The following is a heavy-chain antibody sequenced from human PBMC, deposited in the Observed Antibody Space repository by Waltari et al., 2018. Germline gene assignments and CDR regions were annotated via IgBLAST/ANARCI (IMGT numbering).Heavy chain of an antibody. CDR3: ARVVVAAAYYFDY. CDR1: GFTVSSNY. J-gene: IGHJ4*02. D-gene: IGHD2-15*01. V-gene: IGHV3-53*01. CDR2: IYSGGST. Sequence: EVQLVESGGGLIQPGGSLRLSCAASGFTVSSNYMSWVRQAPGKGLEWVSVIYSGGSTYYADSVKGRFTISRDKSKNTLYLQMNSLRAEDTAVYYCARVVVAAAYYFDYWGQGTLVTVSS.